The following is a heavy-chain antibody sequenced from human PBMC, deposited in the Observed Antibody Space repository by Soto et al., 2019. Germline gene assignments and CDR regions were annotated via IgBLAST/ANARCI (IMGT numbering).Heavy chain of an antibody. CDR2: IYYSGST. J-gene: IGHJ6*02. V-gene: IGHV4-59*01. Sequence: QVQLQESGPGLVKPSETLSLTCTVSGGSISSYYWSWIRQPPGKGLEWIGYIYYSGSTNYNPSLKSRVTISVDTSKNQFSLKLSSVTAADTAVYYCARESRDYSNYYYYGMDVWGQGTTVTVSS. D-gene: IGHD4-4*01. CDR1: GGSISSYY. CDR3: ARESRDYSNYYYYGMDV.